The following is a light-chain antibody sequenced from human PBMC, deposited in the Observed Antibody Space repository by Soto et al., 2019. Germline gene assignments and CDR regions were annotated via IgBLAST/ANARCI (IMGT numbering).Light chain of an antibody. CDR2: GAS. V-gene: IGKV3-20*01. J-gene: IGKJ1*01. CDR1: QTISSNF. Sequence: EMVLTQSPDTLSVSPGERATLSCRASQTISSNFLAWYQQRAGQAPRLLIYGASSRAAGIPDRFSGSGSGTDFTLTISRLEPEDLAVYYCQQYGSSPETFGQGTKVDIK. CDR3: QQYGSSPET.